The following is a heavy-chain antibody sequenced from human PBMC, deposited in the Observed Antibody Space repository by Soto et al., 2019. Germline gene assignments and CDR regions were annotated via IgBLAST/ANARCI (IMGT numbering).Heavy chain of an antibody. CDR1: GGSFSGYF. CDR3: SRERRTLTRHGDYYYFLYV. Sequence: SETLSLACAVYGGSFSGYFWNWIRQPPGKGLEWIGEIDHSGSTNYNPSLKSRVTISVDTSKNQFSLKLTSVTAADTAVYYCSRERRTLTRHGDYYYFLYVWGKGSTVTVSS. CDR2: IDHSGST. J-gene: IGHJ6*03. D-gene: IGHD4-17*01. V-gene: IGHV4-34*01.